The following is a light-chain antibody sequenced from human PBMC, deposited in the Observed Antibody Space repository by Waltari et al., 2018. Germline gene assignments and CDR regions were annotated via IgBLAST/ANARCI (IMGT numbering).Light chain of an antibody. CDR2: EVI. Sequence: QSALTQPASVSGTPGQSITISCTGTNSDVGNYNLLSWYQHHPGEAPKLMICEVIKRPAGVSNRCSGSKSGNTASLTISGLQAEDEADYYCCSYAGSGTYVFGTGTKVTVL. V-gene: IGLV2-23*02. CDR1: NSDVGNYNL. CDR3: CSYAGSGTYV. J-gene: IGLJ1*01.